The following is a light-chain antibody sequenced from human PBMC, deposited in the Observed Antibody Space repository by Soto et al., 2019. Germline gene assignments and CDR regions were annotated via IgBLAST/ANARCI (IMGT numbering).Light chain of an antibody. CDR1: QSVSNRY. CDR2: RVS. CDR3: QKYASSPWK. Sequence: EVVLTQSPGTLSFSPGEVATLSCSASQSVSNRYFAWYQQKPGQAPGLLIYRVSSRATGIPDRFSGTGSGTDFTLTISGLEPGDFAVYFCQKYASSPWKFGQGNKGDIK. V-gene: IGKV3-20*01. J-gene: IGKJ1*01.